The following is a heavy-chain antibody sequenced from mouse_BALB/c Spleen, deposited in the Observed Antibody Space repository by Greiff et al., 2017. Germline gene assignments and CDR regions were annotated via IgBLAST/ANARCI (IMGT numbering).Heavy chain of an antibody. Sequence: VQLQESGAELARPGASVKLSCKASGYTFTSYWMQWVKQRPGQGLEWIGAIYPGDGDTRYTQKFKGKATLTADKSSSTAYMQLSSLASEDSAVYYCARWDDGLGYWGQGTTLTVSS. J-gene: IGHJ2*01. CDR3: ARWDDGLGY. V-gene: IGHV1-87*01. D-gene: IGHD2-3*01. CDR1: GYTFTSYW. CDR2: IYPGDGDT.